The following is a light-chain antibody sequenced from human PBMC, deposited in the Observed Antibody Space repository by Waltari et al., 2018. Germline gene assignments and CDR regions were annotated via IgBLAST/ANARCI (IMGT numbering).Light chain of an antibody. Sequence: QLVLTHSPSASASLGASVKLTCTLSGGPSSYPIAWHQQQPEKGPRYLMKVNSDGSHSKGDGIPDRFSGSSSGAERYLTISSLQSEDEADYYCQTWGTGIHVVFGGGTKLTVL. CDR3: QTWGTGIHVV. V-gene: IGLV4-69*01. CDR1: GGPSSYP. J-gene: IGLJ2*01. CDR2: VNSDGSH.